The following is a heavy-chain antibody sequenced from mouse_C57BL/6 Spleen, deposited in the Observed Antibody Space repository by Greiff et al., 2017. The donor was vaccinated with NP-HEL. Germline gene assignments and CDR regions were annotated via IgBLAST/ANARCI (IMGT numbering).Heavy chain of an antibody. J-gene: IGHJ3*01. CDR1: GFTFSSYA. V-gene: IGHV5-4*01. D-gene: IGHD4-1*01. Sequence: EVKLQESGGGLVKPGGSLKLSCAASGFTFSSYAMSWVRQTPEKRLEWVATISDGGSYTYYPDNVKGRFTISRDNAKNNLYLQMSHLKSEDTAMYYCAREGGNWDGFAYWGQGTLVTVSA. CDR3: AREGGNWDGFAY. CDR2: ISDGGSYT.